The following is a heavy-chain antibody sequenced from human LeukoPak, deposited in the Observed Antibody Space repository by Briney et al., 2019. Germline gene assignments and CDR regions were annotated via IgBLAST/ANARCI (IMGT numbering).Heavy chain of an antibody. CDR2: IIPILEIA. CDR3: ARASSSWYEAFDI. V-gene: IGHV1-69*04. Sequence: SVKVSCKASGGTFSNYAISWVRQAPGQGLEWMGRIIPILEIANYAQKFQGRVTITADKSTSTAYMELSSLRSEDTAVYYCARASSSWYEAFDIWGQGTMVTVSS. CDR1: GGTFSNYA. D-gene: IGHD6-13*01. J-gene: IGHJ3*02.